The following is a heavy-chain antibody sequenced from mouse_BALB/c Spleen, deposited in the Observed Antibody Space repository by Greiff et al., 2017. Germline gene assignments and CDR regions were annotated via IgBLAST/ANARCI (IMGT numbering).Heavy chain of an antibody. V-gene: IGHV1S22*01. CDR3: TRDYGSSYWFAY. D-gene: IGHD1-1*01. J-gene: IGHJ3*01. Sequence: LQQPGSDLVRPGASVKLSCKASGYTFTSYWMHWVKQRPGQGLEWIGNIYPGSGSTNYDEKFKSKATLTVDTSSSTAYMQLSSLTSEDSAVYYCTRDYGSSYWFAYWGQGTLVTVSA. CDR1: GYTFTSYW. CDR2: IYPGSGST.